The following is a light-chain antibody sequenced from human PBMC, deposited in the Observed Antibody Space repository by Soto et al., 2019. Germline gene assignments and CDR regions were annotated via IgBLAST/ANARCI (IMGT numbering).Light chain of an antibody. V-gene: IGLV1-44*01. CDR1: SSNIGSNT. J-gene: IGLJ2*01. CDR3: AAWDDSLNGYVV. Sequence: QSVLTQPPSASGTPGQRVTISCSGSSSNIGSNTVNWYQQLPGTAPKLLIYRNNQRPSGVPDRFSGSKSGTSASLATSGLQSEDEDDYYCAAWDDSLNGYVVFGGGTKLTVL. CDR2: RNN.